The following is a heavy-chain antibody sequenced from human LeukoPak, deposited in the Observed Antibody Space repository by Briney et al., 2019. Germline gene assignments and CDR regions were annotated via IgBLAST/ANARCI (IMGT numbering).Heavy chain of an antibody. V-gene: IGHV3-23*01. Sequence: GGSLRLSCAASGFTFSSYAMSWVRQAPGKGLEWVSAIGGSGGSTYYADSVKGRFTISRDNSKNTLYLQMNSLRAEDTAVYYCAKDSGNWNDGLVYWGQGTLVTVSS. CDR3: AKDSGNWNDGLVY. CDR2: IGGSGGST. CDR1: GFTFSSYA. D-gene: IGHD1-1*01. J-gene: IGHJ4*02.